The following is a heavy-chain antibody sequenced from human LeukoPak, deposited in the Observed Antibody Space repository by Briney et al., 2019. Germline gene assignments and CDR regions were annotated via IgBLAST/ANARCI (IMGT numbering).Heavy chain of an antibody. CDR2: IHHSGTT. CDR3: ARVALRDHYGLDV. J-gene: IGHJ6*02. V-gene: IGHV4-4*02. Sequence: PAGTLSLTCAVSGGSISSSNWWRWGRPPPGKGLEWIGEIHHSGTTNSHPSLKSRVTISVDKSKNQLSLKLTSVTAADTAVYYCARVALRDHYGLDVWGQGTTVTVSS. CDR1: GGSISSSNW.